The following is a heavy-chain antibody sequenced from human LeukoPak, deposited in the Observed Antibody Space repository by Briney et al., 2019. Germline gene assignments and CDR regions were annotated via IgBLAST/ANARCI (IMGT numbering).Heavy chain of an antibody. CDR1: GGSISSSY. CDR3: ARVLAHGHSDY. D-gene: IGHD5-24*01. V-gene: IGHV4-59*08. J-gene: IGHJ4*02. CDR2: VHSSGIT. Sequence: SETLSLTCAVYGGSISSSYWSWIRQPPGKGLEWIGYVHSSGITQYNPSLKSRVTISVDTSKNQFSLKLSSVTAADTAVYYCARVLAHGHSDYWGQGTLVTVSS.